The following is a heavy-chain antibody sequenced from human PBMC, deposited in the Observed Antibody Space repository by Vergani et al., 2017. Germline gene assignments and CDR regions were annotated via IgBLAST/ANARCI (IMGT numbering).Heavy chain of an antibody. CDR3: ARLLAVAGWYYYYGMDV. J-gene: IGHJ6*02. CDR2: ISYDGNKK. Sequence: QVQLVESGGGEVQPGRSLRLSCSAAGFPFSDYGVHWVRQAPGKGLEWVSVISYDGNKKNYADSVKGRFTISRDNSKNTLYLEMNALRAEDTAVYYCARLLAVAGWYYYYGMDVWGQGTTVTVSS. CDR1: GFPFSDYG. V-gene: IGHV3-30*03. D-gene: IGHD6-19*01.